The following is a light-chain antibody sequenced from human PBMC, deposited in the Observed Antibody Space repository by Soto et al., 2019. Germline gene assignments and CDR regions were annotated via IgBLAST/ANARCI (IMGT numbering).Light chain of an antibody. CDR1: QSIRTW. V-gene: IGKV1-5*01. Sequence: DIQMTQSPSTLSASVGDRDTITCRASQSIRTWLAWYQHKPGKAPKFLIYDASTVESGVPSRFSGSGSGTEFTLTISDLQPDDFATYYCQQYHNYPRTFGQGTRVEIK. CDR3: QQYHNYPRT. CDR2: DAS. J-gene: IGKJ1*01.